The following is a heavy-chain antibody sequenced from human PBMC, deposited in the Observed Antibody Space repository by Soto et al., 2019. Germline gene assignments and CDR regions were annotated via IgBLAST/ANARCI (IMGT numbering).Heavy chain of an antibody. J-gene: IGHJ5*02. Sequence: QVQLVQSGSELKKPGASVKVSCKASGYTFTSYAMNWVRQAPGQGLEWMGWINTNTGNPTYAQGFTGRFVFALDNSVSTVYLQICSLKAEDTAVYYCARGLEGSSWYGNWFDPWGQGTLVTVSS. D-gene: IGHD6-13*01. CDR3: ARGLEGSSWYGNWFDP. V-gene: IGHV7-4-1*01. CDR1: GYTFTSYA. CDR2: INTNTGNP.